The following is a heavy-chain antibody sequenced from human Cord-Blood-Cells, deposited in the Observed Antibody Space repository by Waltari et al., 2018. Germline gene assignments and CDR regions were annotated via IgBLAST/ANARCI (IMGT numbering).Heavy chain of an antibody. CDR2: FDPEDSET. J-gene: IGHJ3*02. D-gene: IGHD2-21*01. Sequence: QVQLVQSGAEVKKPGASVKVSCKVSGYTLTELSMHWVRQAPGKGLEWMGGFDPEDSETIYAQKFQGRVTMTEDTSTDTAYMELSSLRSEDTAVYYCATDPGQVVIAPHIDAFDIWGQGTMVTVSS. V-gene: IGHV1-24*01. CDR3: ATDPGQVVIAPHIDAFDI. CDR1: GYTLTELS.